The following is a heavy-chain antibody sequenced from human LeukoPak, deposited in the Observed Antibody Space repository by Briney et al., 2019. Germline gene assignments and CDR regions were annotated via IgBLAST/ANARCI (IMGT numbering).Heavy chain of an antibody. Sequence: GGSLRLSCAASGFTFSSYEMNWVRQAPGKGLEWVSYISSSGSTIYYADSVKGRFTISRDNAKNSLYLQMNSLRAEDTAVYYRARDTGTTVDYWGQGTLVTVSS. CDR3: ARDTGTTVDY. D-gene: IGHD1-7*01. J-gene: IGHJ4*02. CDR1: GFTFSSYE. V-gene: IGHV3-48*03. CDR2: ISSSGSTI.